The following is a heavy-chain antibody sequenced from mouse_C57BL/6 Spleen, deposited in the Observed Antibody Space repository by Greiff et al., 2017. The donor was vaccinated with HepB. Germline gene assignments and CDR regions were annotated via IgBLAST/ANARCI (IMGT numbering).Heavy chain of an antibody. V-gene: IGHV1-55*01. CDR3: AIWLLKLYYAMDY. CDR1: GYTFTSYW. CDR2: IYPGSGST. Sequence: QVQLQQPGAELVKPGASVKMSCKASGYTFTSYWITWVKQRPGQGLEWIGDIYPGSGSTNYNEKFKSKATLTVDTSSRTAYMQLSSLTSEDSAVYYCAIWLLKLYYAMDYWGQGTSVTVSS. D-gene: IGHD2-3*01. J-gene: IGHJ4*01.